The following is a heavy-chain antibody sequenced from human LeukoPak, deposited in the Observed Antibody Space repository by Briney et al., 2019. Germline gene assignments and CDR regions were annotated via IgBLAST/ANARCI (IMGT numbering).Heavy chain of an antibody. V-gene: IGHV4-39*07. CDR2: IYYSGST. CDR3: ARVGRAKRSWFGELFVGYYYYYMDV. J-gene: IGHJ6*03. D-gene: IGHD3-10*01. Sequence: PSETLSPTCTVSGGSISSSSYYGGWIRQPPGKGLEWIGSIYYSGSTYYNPSLKSRVTISVDTSKNQFSLKLSSVTAADTAVYYCARVGRAKRSWFGELFVGYYYYYMDVWGKGTTVTVSS. CDR1: GGSISSSSYY.